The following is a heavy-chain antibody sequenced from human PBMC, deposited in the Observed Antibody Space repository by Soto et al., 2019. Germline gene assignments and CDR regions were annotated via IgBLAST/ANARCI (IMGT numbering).Heavy chain of an antibody. J-gene: IGHJ4*02. CDR1: GDTFASLG. CDR2: ISAYNGNT. CDR3: ETDKASTTDRIFQY. Sequence: ASVKVSCKASGDTFASLGFSWVRQAPGQGLEWLGWISAYNGNTHYAQKVRDRVTLTTDTSTNTAYMELRSLTSDDTAVHSRETDKASTTDRIFQYWGQGTRVTVSS. D-gene: IGHD1-26*01. V-gene: IGHV1-18*01.